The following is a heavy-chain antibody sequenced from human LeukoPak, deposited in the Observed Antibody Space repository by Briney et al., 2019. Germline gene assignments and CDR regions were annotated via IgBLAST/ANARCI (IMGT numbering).Heavy chain of an antibody. CDR1: GFTFSSYG. Sequence: PGGSLRLSCAASGFTFSSYGMSWVRQAPGKGLVWVARIRPEGTTTAYADSVKGRFTISRDNAKNTLFLQMNSLSAEDTAVYYCARDLDWILFDYWGQGTLVTVSS. CDR2: IRPEGTTT. CDR3: ARDLDWILFDY. V-gene: IGHV3-74*03. J-gene: IGHJ4*02. D-gene: IGHD3-9*01.